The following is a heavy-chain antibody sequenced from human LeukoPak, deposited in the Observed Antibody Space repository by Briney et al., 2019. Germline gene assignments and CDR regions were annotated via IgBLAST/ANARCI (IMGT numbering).Heavy chain of an antibody. Sequence: SETLSLTCTVSGGSISGYYWSWIRQSPGKGLEWIGYIYYSGTTHYNPSLKSRVTMSVDTSKNQFSLKLSSVTAADTAVYYCARDGALVARGPGLDYWGQGTLVTVSS. CDR3: ARDGALVARGPGLDY. D-gene: IGHD5-12*01. V-gene: IGHV4-59*12. CDR1: GGSISGYY. CDR2: IYYSGTT. J-gene: IGHJ4*02.